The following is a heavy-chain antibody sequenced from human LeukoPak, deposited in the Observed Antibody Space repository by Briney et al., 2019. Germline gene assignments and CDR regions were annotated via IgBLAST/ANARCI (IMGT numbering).Heavy chain of an antibody. CDR2: IYYSGTT. D-gene: IGHD6-13*01. CDR3: ARSGVRYSSSWHHHDY. Sequence: SETLSLICTVSGGSINNYFWSWIRQAPGKELEWIGYIYYSGTTNYNPSLQSRVAISIDTSKNQFSLSLSSVTAADTAVYYCARSGVRYSSSWHHHDYWGQGTLVTVSS. V-gene: IGHV4-59*01. J-gene: IGHJ4*02. CDR1: GGSINNYF.